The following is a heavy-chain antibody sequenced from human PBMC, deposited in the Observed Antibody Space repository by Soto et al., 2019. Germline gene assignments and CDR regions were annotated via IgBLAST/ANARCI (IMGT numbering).Heavy chain of an antibody. D-gene: IGHD5-12*01. CDR1: GYTFTGHY. V-gene: IGHV1-2*02. CDR3: GRGRSGQIVVFY. CDR2: IGPESGAT. J-gene: IGHJ4*02. Sequence: ASVKVSCKASGYTFTGHYIHWVRQAPEQGPEWMGEIGPESGATRYAQKFQGRVTMTMDMSITTVYMELSNLSPDDTAVYYCGRGRSGQIVVFYWGQGTPVTVSS.